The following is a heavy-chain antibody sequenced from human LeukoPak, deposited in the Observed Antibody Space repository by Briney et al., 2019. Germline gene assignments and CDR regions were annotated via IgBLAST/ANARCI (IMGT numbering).Heavy chain of an antibody. CDR3: AKEGRGKKDVLRFLEWFPSYYYYGMDV. CDR1: GFTFSSYA. J-gene: IGHJ6*02. Sequence: GGSLRLSCAASGFTFSSYAMSWVRQAPGKGLEWVSAISGSGGSTYYADSVKGRFTISRDNSKNTLYLQMNNLRAEDTAVYYCAKEGRGKKDVLRFLEWFPSYYYYGMDVWGQGTTVTVSS. D-gene: IGHD3-3*01. V-gene: IGHV3-23*01. CDR2: ISGSGGST.